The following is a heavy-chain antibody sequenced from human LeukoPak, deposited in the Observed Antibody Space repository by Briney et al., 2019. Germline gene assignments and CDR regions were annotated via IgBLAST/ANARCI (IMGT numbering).Heavy chain of an antibody. CDR3: AKEGGRIAAAPYFDY. J-gene: IGHJ4*02. V-gene: IGHV4-59*01. D-gene: IGHD6-13*01. CDR2: IYYIGST. Sequence: SETLSLTCTVSGGSFSGSYWSWIRQPPGGGLGWIGYIYYIGSTNYNPSLKSRVTISVDTSMKQFSLKLSSVTAADTAVYYCAKEGGRIAAAPYFDYWGQGTLVTVSS. CDR1: GGSFSGSY.